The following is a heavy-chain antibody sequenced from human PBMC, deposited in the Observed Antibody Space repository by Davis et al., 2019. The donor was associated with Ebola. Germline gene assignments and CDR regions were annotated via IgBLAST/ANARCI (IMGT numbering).Heavy chain of an antibody. CDR2: IRSKANSYAT. Sequence: GESLKISCAASGFTFSGSAMHWVRQASGKGLEWVGRIRSKANSYATAYAASVKGRFTISRDNSKNTLYLQMNSLRAEDTAVYYCAKISGSYRMFDYWGQGTLVTVSS. CDR3: AKISGSYRMFDY. J-gene: IGHJ4*02. V-gene: IGHV3-73*01. CDR1: GFTFSGSA. D-gene: IGHD1-26*01.